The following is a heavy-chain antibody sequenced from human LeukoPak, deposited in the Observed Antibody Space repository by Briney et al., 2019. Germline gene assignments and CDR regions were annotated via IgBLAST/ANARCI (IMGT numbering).Heavy chain of an antibody. CDR2: ISNSGST. J-gene: IGHJ6*03. Sequence: SETLSLTCTVSGGSISSHYWTWIRQSPVKGLEWIGDISNSGSTSYNPSLKSRVTISIDTSKNQFSLKLSSVTAADTAVYYCGRDALVGYFSYYYMDVWGKGTRVTVPS. CDR3: GRDALVGYFSYYYMDV. CDR1: GGSISSHY. D-gene: IGHD2-15*01. V-gene: IGHV4-59*11.